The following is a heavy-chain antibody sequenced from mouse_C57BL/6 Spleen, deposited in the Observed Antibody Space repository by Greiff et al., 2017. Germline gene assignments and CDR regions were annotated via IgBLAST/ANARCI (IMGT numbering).Heavy chain of an antibody. CDR1: GYTFTDYN. CDR2: INPNNGGT. J-gene: IGHJ1*03. D-gene: IGHD1-1*01. CDR3: ARRDYGSSWYFDV. Sequence: EVKLVESGPELVKPGASVKIPCKASGYTFTDYNMDWVKQSHGKSLEWIGDINPNNGGTIYNQKFKGKATLTVDKSSSTAYMELRSLTSEDTAVYYCARRDYGSSWYFDVWGTGTTVTVSS. V-gene: IGHV1-18*01.